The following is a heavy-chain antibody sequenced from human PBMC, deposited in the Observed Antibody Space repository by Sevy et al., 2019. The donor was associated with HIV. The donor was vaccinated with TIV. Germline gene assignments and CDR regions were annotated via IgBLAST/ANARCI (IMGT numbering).Heavy chain of an antibody. CDR1: GSTLTRLS. D-gene: IGHD3-22*01. CDR2: FDPEDGET. CDR3: ASAREYYSDNSGYFDY. J-gene: IGHJ4*02. Sequence: ASVKVSCKVSGSTLTRLSMHWVRQSPGKGLEWMGRFDPEDGETIYVQKFQGRVTMTEDTSTDTAYMHLSSLRSEDTAVYYCASAREYYSDNSGYFDYWGQGTLVTVSS. V-gene: IGHV1-24*01.